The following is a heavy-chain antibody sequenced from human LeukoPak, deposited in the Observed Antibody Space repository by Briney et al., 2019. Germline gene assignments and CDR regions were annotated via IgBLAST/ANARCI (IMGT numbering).Heavy chain of an antibody. D-gene: IGHD2-15*01. CDR2: IRYDGSNK. Sequence: GGSLRLSCAASGFTFSSYGMHWVRQAPGKGLEWVAFIRYDGSNKYYADSVKGRFTISRDNSKNTLYLQMNSLRAEDTAVYYCAKCRVVAATLLDYWGQGTLVTVSS. J-gene: IGHJ4*02. V-gene: IGHV3-30*02. CDR1: GFTFSSYG. CDR3: AKCRVVAATLLDY.